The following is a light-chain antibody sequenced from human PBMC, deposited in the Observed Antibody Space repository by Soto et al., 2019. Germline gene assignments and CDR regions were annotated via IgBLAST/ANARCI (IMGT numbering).Light chain of an antibody. CDR3: SSYTSSSTYV. J-gene: IGLJ1*01. CDR1: SSDVGGYNY. CDR2: DVS. V-gene: IGLV2-14*01. Sequence: QSALAQPASVSGSPGQSITISCTGTSSDVGGYNYVSWCQQHPGKAPKLMIYDVSNRPSRVSNRFSGSKSGNTASLTISGLQAEDEADYYCSSYTSSSTYVFGTGTKVTVL.